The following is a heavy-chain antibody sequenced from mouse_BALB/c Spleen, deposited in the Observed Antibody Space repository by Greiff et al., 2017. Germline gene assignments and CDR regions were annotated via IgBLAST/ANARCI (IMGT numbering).Heavy chain of an antibody. CDR2: ISYSGST. D-gene: IGHD1-1*01. CDR1: GYSITSDYA. Sequence: VQLKESGPGLVKPSQSLSLTCTVTGYSITSDYAWNWIRQFPGNKLEWMGYISYSGSTSYNPSLKSRISITRDTSKNQFFLQLNSVTTEDTATYYCARDTTVVDDWGQGTTLTVSS. CDR3: ARDTTVVDD. J-gene: IGHJ2*01. V-gene: IGHV3-2*02.